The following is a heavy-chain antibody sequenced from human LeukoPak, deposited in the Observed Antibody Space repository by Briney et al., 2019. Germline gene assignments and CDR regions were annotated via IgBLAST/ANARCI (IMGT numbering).Heavy chain of an antibody. CDR1: GFTFSSYA. J-gene: IGHJ4*02. CDR3: ARGTSWYSSSWQHDY. Sequence: PGGSLRLSCAASGFTFSSYAMSWVRQAPGKGLEWVSAISGSGGSTYYADSVKGRFTISRDNAKNSLYLQMNSLRAEDTAVYYCARGTSWYSSSWQHDYWGQGTLVTVSS. D-gene: IGHD6-13*01. V-gene: IGHV3-23*01. CDR2: ISGSGGST.